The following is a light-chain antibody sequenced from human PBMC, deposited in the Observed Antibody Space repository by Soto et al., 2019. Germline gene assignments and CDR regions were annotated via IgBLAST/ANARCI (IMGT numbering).Light chain of an antibody. J-gene: IGKJ1*01. CDR2: GAS. V-gene: IGKV3-15*01. CDR1: QSVYSN. CDR3: QQYVSSPWA. Sequence: EVVMTQSPATLSVSPGERATLSCRASQSVYSNLAWYQEKPGQAPRLLIYGASTRATGIAARFSGSGSGTEFTLTISSLQSEDFAVYYCQQYVSSPWAFGQGTKVEI.